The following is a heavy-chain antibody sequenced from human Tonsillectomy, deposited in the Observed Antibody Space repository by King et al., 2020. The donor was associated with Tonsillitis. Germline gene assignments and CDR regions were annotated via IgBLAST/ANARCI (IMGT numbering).Heavy chain of an antibody. J-gene: IGHJ6*02. CDR1: GYTFTSYG. CDR2: ISAYSGNT. D-gene: IGHD3-10*01. CDR3: AREFNFHNLYGSGYQYYYYGMDV. Sequence: IQLVQSGAEVKKPGASVKVSCKASGYTFTSYGISWVRQAPGQGLEWMGWISAYSGNTNYAQKLQGRVTMTTDTSTTTAYMELRSLRSDDTAVYYCAREFNFHNLYGSGYQYYYYGMDVWGQGTTVTVSS. V-gene: IGHV1-18*01.